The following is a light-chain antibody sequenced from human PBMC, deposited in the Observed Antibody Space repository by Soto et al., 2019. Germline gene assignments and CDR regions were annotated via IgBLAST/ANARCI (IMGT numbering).Light chain of an antibody. Sequence: EIVLTQSPATLSLSPGESATLSCGASQGVSTYLAWYQQKPGLAPRLLIYDGSNRATGTPDRFSGSGSGTDFTLTISRLETEDFAVFYCQQYGSSPYTFGRGTKLEIK. CDR2: DGS. J-gene: IGKJ2*01. CDR3: QQYGSSPYT. CDR1: QGVSTY. V-gene: IGKV3D-20*01.